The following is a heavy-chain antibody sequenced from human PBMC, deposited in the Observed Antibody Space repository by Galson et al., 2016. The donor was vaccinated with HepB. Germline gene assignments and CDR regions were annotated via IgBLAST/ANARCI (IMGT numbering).Heavy chain of an antibody. CDR2: IGSAGDT. CDR3: AREGFGDVHYGMEV. D-gene: IGHD3-10*01. V-gene: IGHV3-13*04. CDR1: GFTFSRYD. J-gene: IGHJ6*02. Sequence: SLRLSCAASGFTFSRYDMHWVRQATGKGLEWVSGIGSAGDTYYLGSVKGRFTISRENAKNFLYLQMNSLRAGDTAVYYCAREGFGDVHYGMEVWGQGTTVTVSS.